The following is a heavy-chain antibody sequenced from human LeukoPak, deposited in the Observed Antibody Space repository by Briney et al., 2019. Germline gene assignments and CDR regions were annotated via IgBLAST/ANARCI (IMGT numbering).Heavy chain of an antibody. CDR1: GYTFTSYG. CDR2: ISAYNGNT. J-gene: IGHJ4*02. V-gene: IGHV1-18*01. CDR3: ARGIWSRTVSSYYFDY. D-gene: IGHD3-3*01. Sequence: AASVKVSCKASGYTFTSYGISWVRQAPGQGLEWMGWISAYNGNTNYAQKLQGRVTITRDTSASTAYMEVTSLRSEDTAVYYCARGIWSRTVSSYYFDYWGQGTLVTVSS.